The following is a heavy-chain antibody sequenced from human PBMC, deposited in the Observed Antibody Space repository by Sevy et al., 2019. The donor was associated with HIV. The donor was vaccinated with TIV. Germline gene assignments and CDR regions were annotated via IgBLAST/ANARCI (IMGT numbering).Heavy chain of an antibody. CDR3: EAITTAGRDY. Sequence: GGSLRLSCAASGFIFSSYVMSWVRQAPGKGLEWVSSISGSGGYTYYADSVKGRFTISRDNSNNMLYLQMNSLRAEETAIYYCEAITTAGRDYWGQGTLVTVSS. V-gene: IGHV3-23*01. CDR1: GFIFSSYV. J-gene: IGHJ4*02. D-gene: IGHD1-1*01. CDR2: ISGSGGYT.